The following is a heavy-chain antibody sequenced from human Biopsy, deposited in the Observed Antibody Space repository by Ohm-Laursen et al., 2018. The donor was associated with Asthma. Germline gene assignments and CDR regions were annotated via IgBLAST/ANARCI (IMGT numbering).Heavy chain of an antibody. CDR3: TTGPVSSRRDDYVY. D-gene: IGHD4-17*01. CDR2: ISSSGSTI. Sequence: SLRLSCAASGFTFSDYYMSWIRQAPGKGLEWVSYISSSGSTIYYADSVKGRFTISRDNAKNSLYLQMNSLRAEDTAVYYCTTGPVSSRRDDYVYWGQGTQVTVSS. V-gene: IGHV3-11*01. CDR1: GFTFSDYY. J-gene: IGHJ4*02.